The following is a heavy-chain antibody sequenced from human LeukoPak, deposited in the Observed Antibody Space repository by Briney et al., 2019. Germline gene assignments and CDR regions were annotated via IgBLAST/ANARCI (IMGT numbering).Heavy chain of an antibody. D-gene: IGHD5-12*01. Sequence: ASVKVSCKASGYTFTGYYMHWVRQAPGQGLEWMGWINPNSGGTNYAQKFQGRVTMTRDTSISTAYMELSRLRSDDTAVYYCARSGYGHYYYYHYMDVWGKGTTVTVSS. CDR1: GYTFTGYY. CDR3: ARSGYGHYYYYHYMDV. J-gene: IGHJ6*03. CDR2: INPNSGGT. V-gene: IGHV1-2*02.